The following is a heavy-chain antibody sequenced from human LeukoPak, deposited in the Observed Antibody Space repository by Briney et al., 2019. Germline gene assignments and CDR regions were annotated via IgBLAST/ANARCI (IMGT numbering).Heavy chain of an antibody. CDR2: MNPNSGNT. CDR3: ARYYYDSSGYMVHFDY. D-gene: IGHD3-22*01. CDR1: GYTFTSYD. J-gene: IGHJ4*02. Sequence: ASVKVSCKASGYTFTSYDINWVRQATGQGLEWMGWMNPNSGNTGYAQKFQGRVTITRNTSISTAYMELSSLRSEDTAVYYCARYYYDSSGYMVHFDYWGQGTLVTVSS. V-gene: IGHV1-8*01.